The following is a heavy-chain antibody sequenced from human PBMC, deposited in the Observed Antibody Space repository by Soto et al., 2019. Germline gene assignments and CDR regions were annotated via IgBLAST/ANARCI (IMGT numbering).Heavy chain of an antibody. J-gene: IGHJ4*02. CDR3: AASHHIVGATYFDY. D-gene: IGHD1-26*01. CDR1: GFTFTSSA. V-gene: IGHV1-58*01. Sequence: SVKVSCKASGFTFTSSAVQWVRQARGQRLEWIGWIVVGSGNTNYAQKFQERVTITRDMSTSTAYMELSSLRSEDAAVYYCAASHHIVGATYFDYWGQGTLVTVSS. CDR2: IVVGSGNT.